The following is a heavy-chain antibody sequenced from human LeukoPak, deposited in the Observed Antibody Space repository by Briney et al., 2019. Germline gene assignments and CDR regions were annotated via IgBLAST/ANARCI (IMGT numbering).Heavy chain of an antibody. CDR1: GGSISSSSYY. Sequence: PSETLSLTCTVSGGSISSSSYYWGWIRQPPGKGLEWIGSIYYSGSTYYNPSLKSRVTISVDTSKNQFSLKLSSVTAADTAVYYCARGPLLPEGIGPLGWFDPWGQGTLVTVSS. CDR3: ARGPLLPEGIGPLGWFDP. CDR2: IYYSGST. D-gene: IGHD1-26*01. J-gene: IGHJ5*02. V-gene: IGHV4-39*07.